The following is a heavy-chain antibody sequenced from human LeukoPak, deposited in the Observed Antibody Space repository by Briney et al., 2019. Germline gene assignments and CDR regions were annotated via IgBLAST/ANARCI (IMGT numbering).Heavy chain of an antibody. V-gene: IGHV3-48*03. CDR3: AKTPSYYDSSGYYSFDY. CDR1: GFTFRNYE. Sequence: GGSLRLSCAGSGFTFRNYEMSWVRQAPGKGLEWVSHISRDGSTVYYRDSVKGRFTISRDNSKNTLYLQMNSLRAEDTAVYYCAKTPSYYDSSGYYSFDYWGQGTLVTVSS. J-gene: IGHJ4*02. CDR2: ISRDGSTV. D-gene: IGHD3-22*01.